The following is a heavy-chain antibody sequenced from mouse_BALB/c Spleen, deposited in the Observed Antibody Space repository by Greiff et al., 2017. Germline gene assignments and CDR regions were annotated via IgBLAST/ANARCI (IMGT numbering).Heavy chain of an antibody. D-gene: IGHD1-1*01. J-gene: IGHJ3*01. CDR2: ISNGGGST. CDR3: ARGETTVVATPFAY. Sequence: EVKLMESGGGLVQPGGSLKLSCAASGFTFSSYTMSWVRQTPEKRLAWVAYISNGGGSTYYPDTVKGRFTISRDNAKNTLYLQMSSLKSEDTAMYYCARGETTVVATPFAYWGQGTLVTVSA. CDR1: GFTFSSYT. V-gene: IGHV5-12-2*01.